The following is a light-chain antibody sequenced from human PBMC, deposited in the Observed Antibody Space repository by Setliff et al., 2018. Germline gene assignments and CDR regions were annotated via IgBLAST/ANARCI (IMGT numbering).Light chain of an antibody. Sequence: QSVLTQPASVSGSPGQSITISCTGTSSDVGGYNYVSWYQQHPGKAPKLMIYEVSDRPSGVSNRFSGSKSGNTASLTISGLQAEDGADYYCTSYTSSRTYVFGTGTKVPS. CDR2: EVS. CDR1: SSDVGGYNY. J-gene: IGLJ1*01. CDR3: TSYTSSRTYV. V-gene: IGLV2-14*01.